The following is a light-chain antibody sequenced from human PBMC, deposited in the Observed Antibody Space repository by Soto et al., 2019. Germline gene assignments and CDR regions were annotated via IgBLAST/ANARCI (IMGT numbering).Light chain of an antibody. V-gene: IGKV3-20*01. CDR3: QQYGSSPWT. CDR2: GAS. J-gene: IGKJ1*01. Sequence: EIVLTQSPGTLSLSPGERATLSCRASQSGSDSYLAWYQQEPGQAPRLLIYGASSRATGIPDRFTGSGSETDFTLTISRLEPEDFAVYYCQQYGSSPWTFGQGTKVEIK. CDR1: QSGSDSY.